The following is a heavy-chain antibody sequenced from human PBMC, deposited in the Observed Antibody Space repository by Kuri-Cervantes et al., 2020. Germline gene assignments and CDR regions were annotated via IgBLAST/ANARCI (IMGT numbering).Heavy chain of an antibody. CDR1: GFTFSDYY. V-gene: IGHV3-11*01. CDR2: ISSSGSTI. D-gene: IGHD6-13*01. Sequence: LSLTCAASGFTFSDYYMSWIRLAPGKGLERVSYISSSGSTIYYADSVKGRFTISRDNAKNSLYLQMNSLRAEDTAVYYCAREVAAAGSDYWGQGTLVTVSS. CDR3: AREVAAAGSDY. J-gene: IGHJ4*02.